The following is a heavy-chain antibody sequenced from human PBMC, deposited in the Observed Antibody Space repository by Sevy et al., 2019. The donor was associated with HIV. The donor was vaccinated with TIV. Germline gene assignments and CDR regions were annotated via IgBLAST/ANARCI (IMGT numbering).Heavy chain of an antibody. CDR2: IYSTGST. CDR3: ATLRGSDWYEGTGGYFDL. CDR1: GGSISRSSYY. V-gene: IGHV4-39*01. Sequence: SETLSLTCTVSGGSISRSSYYWGWIRQPPGKGLEWIGSIYSTGSTSYNPSLKSRVTLSADTSKNQFSLKLDSVSAADTAVYYCATLRGSDWYEGTGGYFDLWGRGALVTVSS. J-gene: IGHJ2*01. D-gene: IGHD6-19*01.